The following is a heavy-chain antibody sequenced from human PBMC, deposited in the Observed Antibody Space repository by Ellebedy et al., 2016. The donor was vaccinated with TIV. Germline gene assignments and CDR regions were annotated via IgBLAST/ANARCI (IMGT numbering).Heavy chain of an antibody. CDR2: ISSSTSSV. Sequence: GESLKISCAASGFTLSTYNMNWVRQAPGKGLEWISSISSSTSSVYYADSVKGRFTISRDNAKNSLYLQMNSLRAEDTAVYHCARADGYYDSSNYFLDAFDIWGQGTMVTVSS. CDR1: GFTLSTYN. J-gene: IGHJ3*02. D-gene: IGHD3-22*01. CDR3: ARADGYYDSSNYFLDAFDI. V-gene: IGHV3-21*01.